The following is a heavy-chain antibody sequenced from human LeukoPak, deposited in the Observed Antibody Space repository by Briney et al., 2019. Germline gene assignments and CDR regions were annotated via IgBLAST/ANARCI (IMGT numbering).Heavy chain of an antibody. CDR3: AIRSYSSSWGYFQH. Sequence: GASVKVSCKASGYTFTSYGISWVRQATGQGLEWMGWMNPNSGNTGYAQKFQGRVTMTRNTSISTAYMELSSLRSEDTAVYYCAIRSYSSSWGYFQHWGQGTLVTVSS. D-gene: IGHD6-13*01. V-gene: IGHV1-8*02. CDR1: GYTFTSYG. J-gene: IGHJ1*01. CDR2: MNPNSGNT.